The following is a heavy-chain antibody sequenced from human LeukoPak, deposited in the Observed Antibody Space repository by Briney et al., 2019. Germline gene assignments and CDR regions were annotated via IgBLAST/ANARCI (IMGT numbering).Heavy chain of an antibody. D-gene: IGHD3-3*01. V-gene: IGHV4-34*01. J-gene: IGHJ4*02. CDR3: ADEDYDFWSGYSHY. Sequence: SETLSLTCAVYGGSFSGYYWSWIRQPPGKGLEWIGEINHSGSTNYNPSLKSRVTISVDTSKNQFFLKLSSVTAADTAVYYCADEDYDFWSGYSHYWGQGTLVTVSS. CDR1: GGSFSGYY. CDR2: INHSGST.